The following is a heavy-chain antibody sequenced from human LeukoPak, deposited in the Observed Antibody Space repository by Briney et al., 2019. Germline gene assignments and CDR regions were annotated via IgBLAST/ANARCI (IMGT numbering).Heavy chain of an antibody. CDR2: ISYDGSNK. J-gene: IGHJ4*02. CDR3: AKDFRLGSGSYPFDY. CDR1: GFTFSSYA. Sequence: GGSLRLSCAASGFTFSSYAMHWVRQAPGEGLEWVAVISYDGSNKYYADSVKGRFTISRDNSKNTLYLQMNSLRAEDTAVYYCAKDFRLGSGSYPFDYWGQGTLVTVSS. V-gene: IGHV3-30*04. D-gene: IGHD3-10*01.